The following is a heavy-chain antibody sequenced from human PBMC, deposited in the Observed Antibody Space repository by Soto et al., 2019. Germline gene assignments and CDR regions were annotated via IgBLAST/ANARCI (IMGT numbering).Heavy chain of an antibody. CDR1: GFTFSSYP. Sequence: QVQLVESGGGVVQPGRSLRLSCAASGFTFSSYPMHWVRQAPGKGLEWVAAISYDGNNKHYADSVKGRFTISRDNSKNTLFVQMNSPRAEDTAMYYCARNHGGDFWGQGTLVTVSS. CDR3: ARNHGGDF. V-gene: IGHV3-30-3*01. CDR2: ISYDGNNK. J-gene: IGHJ4*02. D-gene: IGHD3-16*01.